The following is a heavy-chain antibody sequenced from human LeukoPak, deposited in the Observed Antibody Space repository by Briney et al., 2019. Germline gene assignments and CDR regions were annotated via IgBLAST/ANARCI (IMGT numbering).Heavy chain of an antibody. CDR3: ARDPNGDYIGTFDM. V-gene: IGHV3-23*01. J-gene: IGHJ3*02. Sequence: GGSLRLSCAASGFTFGAFWMTWVRHAPGKGLEWVSSISGSGGSTQYADSVQGRFAISRDNSKNTLYLQMNSLRVEDTAVYFCARDPNGDYIGTFDMWGRGTMVSVSS. CDR2: ISGSGGST. CDR1: GFTFGAFW. D-gene: IGHD4-17*01.